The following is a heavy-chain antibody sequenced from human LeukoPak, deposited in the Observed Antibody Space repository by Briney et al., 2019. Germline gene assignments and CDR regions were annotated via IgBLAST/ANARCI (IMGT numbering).Heavy chain of an antibody. CDR3: ARHRTTVTISDAFDI. Sequence: PGGSLRLFCAASGFTFSSYSMNWVRQAPGKGLEWVSSISSSSSYIYYADSVKGRFTISRDNAKNSLYLQMNSLRAEDTAVYYCARHRTTVTISDAFDIWGQGTMVTVSS. J-gene: IGHJ3*02. D-gene: IGHD4-17*01. CDR1: GFTFSSYS. V-gene: IGHV3-21*01. CDR2: ISSSSSYI.